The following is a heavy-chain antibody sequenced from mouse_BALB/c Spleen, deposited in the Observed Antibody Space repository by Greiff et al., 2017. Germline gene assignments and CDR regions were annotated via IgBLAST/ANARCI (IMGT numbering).Heavy chain of an antibody. CDR2: IDPYNGGT. CDR1: GYAFTSYN. V-gene: IGHV1S135*01. J-gene: IGHJ2*01. D-gene: IGHD1-1*01. Sequence: VQLKQSGPELVKPGASVKVSCKASGYAFTSYNMYWVKQSHGKSLEWIGYIDPYNGGTSYNQKFKGQATLTVDKSSSTAYMHLNSLTSEDSAVYYGARCYYYGSTGYFDDWGQGTTLTVSS. CDR3: ARCYYYGSTGYFDD.